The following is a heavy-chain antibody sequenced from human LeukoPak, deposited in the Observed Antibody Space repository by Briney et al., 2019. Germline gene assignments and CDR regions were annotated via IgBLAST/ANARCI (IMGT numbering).Heavy chain of an antibody. CDR1: SGSIGSSSNY. Sequence: PSETLSLTCTVSSGSIGSSSNYWGWIRQAPGKGLEWIGNVYYSGSTFYNPSLKSQVTISVDTSKNQFSLKLRSVTAADTAIYYCARASFNVVFGNWFDSWGQGTLVTVSS. V-gene: IGHV4-39*01. CDR3: ARASFNVVFGNWFDS. CDR2: VYYSGST. D-gene: IGHD2-8*01. J-gene: IGHJ5*01.